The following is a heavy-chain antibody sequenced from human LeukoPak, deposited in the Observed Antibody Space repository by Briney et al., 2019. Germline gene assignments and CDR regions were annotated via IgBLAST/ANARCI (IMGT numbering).Heavy chain of an antibody. CDR1: GYTLTSYY. CDR3: AREIRPYYYGSGTLQGGSDY. Sequence: ASVKVSCTASGYTLTSYYMHWVRQAPGQGLVWMGIINPSGGSTSYAQKFQGRVTMTRDTSTSTVYMELSSLRSEDTAVYYCAREIRPYYYGSGTLQGGSDYWGQGTLVTVSS. CDR2: INPSGGST. J-gene: IGHJ4*02. V-gene: IGHV1-46*01. D-gene: IGHD3-10*01.